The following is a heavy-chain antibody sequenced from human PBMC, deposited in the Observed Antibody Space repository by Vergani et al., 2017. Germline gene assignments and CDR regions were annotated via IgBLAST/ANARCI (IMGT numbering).Heavy chain of an antibody. V-gene: IGHV3-23*04. CDR3: AKVFYGPPLDGMDV. J-gene: IGHJ6*02. CDR2: ISGSGGST. Sequence: EVQLVESGGGLVKPGGSLRLSCAASGFTFSNAWMSWVRQAPGKGLEWVSAISGSGGSTYYADSVKGRFTISRDNSKNTLYLQMNSLRAEDTAVYYCAKVFYGPPLDGMDVWGQGTTVTVSS. CDR1: GFTFSNAW. D-gene: IGHD3-10*01.